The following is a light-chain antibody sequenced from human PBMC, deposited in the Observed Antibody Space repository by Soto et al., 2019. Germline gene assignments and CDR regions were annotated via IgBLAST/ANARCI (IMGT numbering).Light chain of an antibody. CDR3: CSYAGSYTFGGV. V-gene: IGLV2-11*01. Sequence: QSALTQPRSVSGSPGQSVTISCTGTSSDVGGYNYVSWYQQHPGKAPKLMIYDVSKRPSGVPDRFSGSKSGNTASLTISGLQAEDEADYYCCSYAGSYTFGGVFGGGTKPTVL. CDR2: DVS. CDR1: SSDVGGYNY. J-gene: IGLJ2*01.